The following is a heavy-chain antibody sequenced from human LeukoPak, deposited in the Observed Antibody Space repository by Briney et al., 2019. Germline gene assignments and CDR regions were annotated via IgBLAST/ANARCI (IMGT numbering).Heavy chain of an antibody. CDR2: INGDGRNI. D-gene: IGHD3-9*01. Sequence: GGSLRLSCVASGFTFSSYWMHWVREDPRKGLVWVPRINGDGRNINYADSVRGRFTISRDNAKNTLYLQMNTLRVEDTAVYYCTRDLMDYDVSTGLHHYYMDVWGQGTTVTVSS. CDR3: TRDLMDYDVSTGLHHYYMDV. CDR1: GFTFSSYW. J-gene: IGHJ6*02. V-gene: IGHV3-74*01.